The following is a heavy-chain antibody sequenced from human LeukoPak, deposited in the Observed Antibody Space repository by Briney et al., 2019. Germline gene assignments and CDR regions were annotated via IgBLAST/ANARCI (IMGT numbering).Heavy chain of an antibody. V-gene: IGHV3-23*01. CDR3: AKDATPFNSIWDYFDS. D-gene: IGHD7-27*01. CDR1: GFTFSNYA. Sequence: GGSLRLSCAASGFTFSNYAMNWVRQAPGKGLKWVAGIGGGDDIHYADSVKGRFTGSRDDSKNTHYLQMSSLRIEDTAVYYCAKDATPFNSIWDYFDSWGQGTLVTVSA. CDR2: IGGGDDI. J-gene: IGHJ4*02.